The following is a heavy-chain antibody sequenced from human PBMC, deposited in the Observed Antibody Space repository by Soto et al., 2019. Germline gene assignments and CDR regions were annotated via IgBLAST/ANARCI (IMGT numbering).Heavy chain of an antibody. CDR3: AREYDILTGYYPLDV. CDR1: GFTFSSYW. Sequence: GGSLRLSCAASGFTFSSYWMSWVRQAPGKGLEWVANIKQDGSEKYYVDSVKGRFTISRDNAKNSLYLQMNSLRAEDTAVYYCAREYDILTGYYPLDVWGQGTTVTVSS. J-gene: IGHJ6*02. V-gene: IGHV3-7*05. D-gene: IGHD3-9*01. CDR2: IKQDGSEK.